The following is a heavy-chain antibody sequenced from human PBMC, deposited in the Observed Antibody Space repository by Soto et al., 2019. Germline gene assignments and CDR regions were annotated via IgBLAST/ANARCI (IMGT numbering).Heavy chain of an antibody. CDR2: IGGGGSDT. CDR1: RFTFSVYA. D-gene: IGHD1-26*01. V-gene: IGHV3-23*01. J-gene: IGHJ5*01. Sequence: DVQLLESGGGLVQPGGSLTLSCAASRFTFSVYAMSWVRQAPGKGLEWVSAIGGGGSDTSYADSVKGRFPISRDNSRSTRYLQMNSLRDEDTAVYYCAKDAVHYNGKWDWFDSWGQGTLVTVSS. CDR3: AKDAVHYNGKWDWFDS.